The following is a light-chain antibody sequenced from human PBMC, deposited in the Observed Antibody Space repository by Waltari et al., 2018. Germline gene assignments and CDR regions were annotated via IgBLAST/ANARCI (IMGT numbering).Light chain of an antibody. CDR3: GTWDSSLSAGV. CDR2: GNK. J-gene: IGLJ3*02. Sequence: QSVLTQPPSVSAAPGQKVTISCSGTRFNIGNNYVTWYQQLTGTPPKLLISGNKKRPSGIPDRCSGSKSGTSATLGITGLQTGDEADYYCGTWDSSLSAGVFGGGTKLTVL. V-gene: IGLV1-51*01. CDR1: RFNIGNNY.